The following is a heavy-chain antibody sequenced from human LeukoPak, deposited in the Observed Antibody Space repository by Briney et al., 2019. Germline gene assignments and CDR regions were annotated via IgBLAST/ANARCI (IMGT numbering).Heavy chain of an antibody. J-gene: IGHJ4*02. CDR2: IIPIFGTA. D-gene: IGHD1-1*01. CDR3: ATPGKYNRTTFDY. Sequence: SVKVSCKAAGGTFSSHAISWVRQAPGQGLEWMGGIIPIFGTANYAQKFQGRVTITTDESTSTAYMELSSLRSEDTAVYYCATPGKYNRTTFDYWGQGTLVTVSS. CDR1: GGTFSSHA. V-gene: IGHV1-69*05.